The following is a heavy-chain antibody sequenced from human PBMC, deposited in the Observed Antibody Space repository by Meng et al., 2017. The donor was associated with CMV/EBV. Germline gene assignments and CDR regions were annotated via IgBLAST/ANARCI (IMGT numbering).Heavy chain of an antibody. CDR1: GFTFSSYE. Sequence: GESLKISCAASGFTFSSYEMNWVRQAPGKGLEWVSYMSSSGRNIYYADSVKGRFTISRDNAKNSLYLQMTSLRAEDTAIYYCAREILGRSSRIDYWGQGTLVTVSS. CDR3: AREILGRSSRIDY. D-gene: IGHD6-13*01. V-gene: IGHV3-48*03. CDR2: MSSSGRNI. J-gene: IGHJ4*02.